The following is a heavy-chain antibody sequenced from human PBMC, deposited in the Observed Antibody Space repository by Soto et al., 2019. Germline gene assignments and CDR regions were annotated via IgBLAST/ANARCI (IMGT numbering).Heavy chain of an antibody. CDR2: TSYTGNT. D-gene: IGHD3-22*01. J-gene: IGHJ4*02. Sequence: SETLSLTCIVSGGSITSYHWSWIRQFPGKGLEWIAYTSYTGNTNYNPSLQSRVTISVDTSKNQFSLSLSSVTAADTAVYYCARGSVYYYDSSGYYPNFDYWGQGTLVTVAS. CDR3: ARGSVYYYDSSGYYPNFDY. V-gene: IGHV4-59*01. CDR1: GGSITSYH.